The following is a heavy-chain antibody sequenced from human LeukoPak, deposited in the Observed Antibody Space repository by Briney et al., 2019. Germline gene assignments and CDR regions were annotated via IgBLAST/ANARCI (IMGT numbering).Heavy chain of an antibody. CDR1: GGSISSGGYY. Sequence: PSQTLSLTCTVSGGSISSGGYYWSWIRQHPGKGLERIGYIYYSGSTYYNPSLKSRVTISVDTSKNQFSLKLSSVTAADTAVYYCARGGYKPPKAFDIWGQGTMVTVSS. D-gene: IGHD5-24*01. V-gene: IGHV4-31*03. CDR2: IYYSGST. J-gene: IGHJ3*02. CDR3: ARGGYKPPKAFDI.